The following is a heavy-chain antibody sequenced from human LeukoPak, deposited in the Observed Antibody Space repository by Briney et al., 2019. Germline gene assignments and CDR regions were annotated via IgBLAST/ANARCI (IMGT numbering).Heavy chain of an antibody. Sequence: GGSLRLSCAASGFTVSSNYMSWVRQAPGKGLEWVSVIYSGGSTYYADSVKGRFTISRDNSKNTLYLQMNSLRAEDTAVYYCAKAGGYCSGARCLADYWGQGTLVTVSS. D-gene: IGHD2-15*01. CDR1: GFTVSSNY. CDR3: AKAGGYCSGARCLADY. J-gene: IGHJ4*02. CDR2: IYSGGST. V-gene: IGHV3-53*01.